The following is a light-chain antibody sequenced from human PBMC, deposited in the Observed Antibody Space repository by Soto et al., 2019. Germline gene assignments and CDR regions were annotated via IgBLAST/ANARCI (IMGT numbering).Light chain of an antibody. Sequence: DIQITKSPAPLSATVEDRVTITCRASQSISSWLAWYQQKPGKAPKLLIYDASALPRGVPSRFSGSGSGTKFTLTIASLQPDDFAPYYCQQYETFSGTFCPGTKVDIK. V-gene: IGKV1-5*01. CDR3: QQYETFSGT. J-gene: IGKJ1*01. CDR1: QSISSW. CDR2: DAS.